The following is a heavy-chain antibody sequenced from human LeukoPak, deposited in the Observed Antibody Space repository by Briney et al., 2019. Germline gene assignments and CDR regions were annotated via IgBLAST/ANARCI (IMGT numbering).Heavy chain of an antibody. CDR3: ARPQGRWLLIDAFDI. CDR2: IYPGDSDT. J-gene: IGHJ3*02. D-gene: IGHD5-24*01. V-gene: IGHV5-51*01. CDR1: GYSLTSYW. Sequence: GESLKISCKGSGYSLTSYWIGWVRQMPGKGLEWMGIIYPGDSDTRYSPSFQGQVTISADKSISTAYLQWSSLKASDTAMYYCARPQGRWLLIDAFDIWGQGTMVTVSS.